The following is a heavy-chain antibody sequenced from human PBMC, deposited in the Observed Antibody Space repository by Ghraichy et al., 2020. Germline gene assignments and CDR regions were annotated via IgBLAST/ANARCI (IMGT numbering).Heavy chain of an antibody. J-gene: IGHJ3*02. CDR3: ARDKGDGSFDI. CDR2: VFTGGNT. D-gene: IGHD1-26*01. V-gene: IGHV3-53*04. CDR1: EFTVSRNY. Sequence: GGSLRLSCAASEFTVSRNYMSWVRQAPGKGLEWVSIVFTGGNTYYADSVKGRFTISRHNSKNTLYLQMNSLRPEDTAVYYCARDKGDGSFDIWGQGTMVTVSS.